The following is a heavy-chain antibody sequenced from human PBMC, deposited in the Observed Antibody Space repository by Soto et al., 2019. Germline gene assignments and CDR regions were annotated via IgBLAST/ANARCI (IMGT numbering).Heavy chain of an antibody. CDR2: IYYSGST. CDR3: ARYIAVAGRAGLDY. Sequence: QVQLQESGPGLVKPSETLSLTCSVSGGSISSYYWSWIRQPPGKGLEWIGYIYYSGSTNYNPSLKSRVTISVDTSKDHFSLNLSSVTAADTAVYDCARYIAVAGRAGLDYWGQGTLVTVSS. J-gene: IGHJ4*02. V-gene: IGHV4-59*08. D-gene: IGHD6-19*01. CDR1: GGSISSYY.